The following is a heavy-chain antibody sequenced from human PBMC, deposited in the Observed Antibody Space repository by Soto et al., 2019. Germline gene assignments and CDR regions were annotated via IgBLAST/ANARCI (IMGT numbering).Heavy chain of an antibody. J-gene: IGHJ4*02. Sequence: GESLKISCKGSGYNFAGYWIAWVRQMPGKGLELMGIIYPSDSDTRYRPSFQGQVTISADKSISSAYLQWSSLRASDTAMYYCARGGVSTRTFDYWGQGTPVTV. V-gene: IGHV5-51*01. CDR1: GYNFAGYW. CDR2: IYPSDSDT. D-gene: IGHD3-3*01. CDR3: ARGGVSTRTFDY.